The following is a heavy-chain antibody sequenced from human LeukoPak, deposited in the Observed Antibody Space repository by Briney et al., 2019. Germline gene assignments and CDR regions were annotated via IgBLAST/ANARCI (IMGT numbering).Heavy chain of an antibody. D-gene: IGHD3-22*01. CDR1: GYTFTSYA. V-gene: IGHV1-3*01. CDR3: ARDGVRADYYDSSGYYPELDY. CDR2: INAGNGNT. Sequence: ASVKVSCKASGYTFTSYAMHWVRQAPGQRLEWMGWINAGNGNTKYPQKFQGRVTITRDTSASTAYMELSSLRSEDTAVYYCARDGVRADYYDSSGYYPELDYWGQGTLVTVSS. J-gene: IGHJ4*02.